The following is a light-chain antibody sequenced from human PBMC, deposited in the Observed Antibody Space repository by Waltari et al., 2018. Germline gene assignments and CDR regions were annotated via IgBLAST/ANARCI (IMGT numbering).Light chain of an antibody. CDR2: DVS. CDR1: SGAVGGYKY. J-gene: IGLJ2*01. Sequence: QSALTQPASVSGSPGQSIPIPCTGTSGAVGGYKYVHRYQQHPGKAPKLMNYDVSSRPSGIAVRFSGSKSGNTASLTISGLQAEDEADYYCSSLTSRITLVVFGGGTKLTVL. CDR3: SSLTSRITLVV. V-gene: IGLV2-14*01.